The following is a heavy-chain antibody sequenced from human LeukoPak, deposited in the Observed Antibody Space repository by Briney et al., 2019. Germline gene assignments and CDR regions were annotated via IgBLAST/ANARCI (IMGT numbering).Heavy chain of an antibody. V-gene: IGHV1-46*01. D-gene: IGHD5-12*01. J-gene: IGHJ5*02. CDR1: GYTFTNYY. CDR3: ARGLIVATIGNWFDP. Sequence: ASVKVSCKASGYTFTNYYIHWVRQAPGQGLECMGIINPSGGSTSYAQKFQGRVTMTRDMSTSTVYMELSSLRSEDTAVYYCARGLIVATIGNWFDPWGQGTLVTVSS. CDR2: INPSGGST.